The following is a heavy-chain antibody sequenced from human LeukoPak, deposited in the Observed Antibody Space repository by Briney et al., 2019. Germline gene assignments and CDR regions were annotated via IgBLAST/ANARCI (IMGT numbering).Heavy chain of an antibody. J-gene: IGHJ4*02. V-gene: IGHV3-64*01. Sequence: PGGSLRLSCAASGFTFSSYAMHWVRQAPGKGLEYVSAISSNGGSTYYANSVKGRFTISRDNSKNTLYLQMNSLRAEDTAVYYCARLGSYYIDYWGQGTLVTVSS. CDR2: ISSNGGST. D-gene: IGHD3-10*01. CDR3: ARLGSYYIDY. CDR1: GFTFSSYA.